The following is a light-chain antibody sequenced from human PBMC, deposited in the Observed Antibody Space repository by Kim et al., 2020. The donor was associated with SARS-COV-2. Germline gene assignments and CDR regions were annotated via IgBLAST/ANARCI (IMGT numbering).Light chain of an antibody. J-gene: IGLJ1*01. CDR3: QSADSSGTYGV. Sequence: SPGQKGKINFSGDAMPKALGYLFQQEPGQGPVLVIYKDRGRPLGVPEGFPGPHLRTTVTLTISGVQAEDEADYYCQSADSSGTYGVFGTGTKVTVL. V-gene: IGLV3-25*03. CDR2: KDR. CDR1: AMPKAL.